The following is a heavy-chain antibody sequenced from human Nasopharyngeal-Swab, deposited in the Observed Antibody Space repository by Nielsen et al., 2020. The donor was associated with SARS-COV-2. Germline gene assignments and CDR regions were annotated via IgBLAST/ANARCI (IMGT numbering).Heavy chain of an antibody. D-gene: IGHD6-13*01. CDR2: IDPSDSYT. Sequence: GRSRSLAWNGSGYGVTSYWISWVRQMPGQCLEWMGRIDPSDSYTNYSPSFQGHVTISADKSISTAYLQWSSLKASDTAMYYCARLIIAGQNWFDPWGQGTLVTVSS. J-gene: IGHJ5*02. CDR1: GYGVTSYW. V-gene: IGHV5-10-1*01. CDR3: ARLIIAGQNWFDP.